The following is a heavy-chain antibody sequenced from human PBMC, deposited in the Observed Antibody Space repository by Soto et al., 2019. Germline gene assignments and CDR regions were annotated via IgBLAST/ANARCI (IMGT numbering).Heavy chain of an antibody. Sequence: QVQLQQWGAGLLKPSETLSLTCAVYGGSFSGYYWSWIRQPPGKGLEWIGEINHSGSTNYNPSLKSRVTISVDTSKNQFSLKLSSVTAADTAVYYCARGARRGPIPAASVWFDPWGQGTLVTVSS. CDR2: INHSGST. CDR1: GGSFSGYY. CDR3: ARGARRGPIPAASVWFDP. D-gene: IGHD2-2*01. J-gene: IGHJ5*02. V-gene: IGHV4-34*01.